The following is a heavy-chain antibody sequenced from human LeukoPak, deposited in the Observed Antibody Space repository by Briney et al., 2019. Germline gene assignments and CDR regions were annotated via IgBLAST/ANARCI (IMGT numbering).Heavy chain of an antibody. Sequence: ASVKVSCKASGYTFTSYGISWVRQAPGQGLEWMGWINPNSGGTNYAQKFQGRVTMTRDTSISTAYMELSRLRSDDTAVYYCASTYGSGLYYFDYWGQGTLVTVSS. D-gene: IGHD3-10*01. CDR3: ASTYGSGLYYFDY. CDR2: INPNSGGT. J-gene: IGHJ4*02. V-gene: IGHV1-2*02. CDR1: GYTFTSYG.